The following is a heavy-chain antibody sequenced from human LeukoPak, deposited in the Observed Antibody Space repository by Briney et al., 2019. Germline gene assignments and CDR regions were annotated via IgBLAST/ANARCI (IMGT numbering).Heavy chain of an antibody. J-gene: IGHJ4*02. D-gene: IGHD3-22*01. CDR2: IIPIFGTA. Sequence: ASVKVSCKASGGTFSSYAISWVRQAPGQGLEWMGGIIPIFGTANYAQKFQGRVTITADESTSTAYMELSSLRSEDTAVYYCARGRGDYYDSSGYYLFDYWGQGTLVTVPS. CDR1: GGTFSSYA. CDR3: ARGRGDYYDSSGYYLFDY. V-gene: IGHV1-69*13.